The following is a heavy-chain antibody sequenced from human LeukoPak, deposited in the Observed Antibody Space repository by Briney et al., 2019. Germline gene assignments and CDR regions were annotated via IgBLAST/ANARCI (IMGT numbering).Heavy chain of an antibody. CDR2: IYYSGST. J-gene: IGHJ3*02. CDR1: GGSISSYY. CDR3: ARNKPVKPGIAAARYAFDI. D-gene: IGHD6-13*01. V-gene: IGHV4-59*01. Sequence: SETLSLTCTVSGGSISSYYWSWIRQPPGKGLEWIGYIYYSGSTNYNPSLKSRVTISVDTSKNQFSLKLSPVTAADTAVYYCARNKPVKPGIAAARYAFDIWGQGTMVTVSS.